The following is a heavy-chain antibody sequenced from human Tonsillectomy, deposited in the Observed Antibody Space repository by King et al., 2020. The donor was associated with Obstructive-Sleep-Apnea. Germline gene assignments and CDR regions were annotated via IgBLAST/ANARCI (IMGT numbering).Heavy chain of an antibody. D-gene: IGHD3-22*01. V-gene: IGHV3-73*01. CDR3: TSSDTYYYDSGGYYLNY. CDR2: IRSKANSYAT. J-gene: IGHJ4*02. CDR1: GFTFSGSA. Sequence: VQLVQSGGGLVQPGGSLKLSCAASGFTFSGSAMHWVRQASGKGLEWVGRIRSKANSYATAYAASVEGRFTISRDDSKNTAYLQMNSLKTDDTAVYFCTSSDTYYYDSGGYYLNYWGQGTLVTVSS.